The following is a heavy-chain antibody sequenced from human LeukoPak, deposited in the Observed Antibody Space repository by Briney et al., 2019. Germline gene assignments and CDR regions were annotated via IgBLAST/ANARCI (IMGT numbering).Heavy chain of an antibody. CDR3: ARAAIVLVPAATERYYYYYGMDV. V-gene: IGHV3-74*01. CDR1: GFTFSSYW. J-gene: IGHJ6*02. D-gene: IGHD2-2*01. CDR2: INSDGSST. Sequence: PGGSLRLSCAASGFTFSSYWRHWVRQAPGKGLVWVSRINSDGSSTSYADSVKGRFTISRDNAKNTLYLQMNSLRAEDTAVYYCARAAIVLVPAATERYYYYYGMDVWGQGTTVTVSS.